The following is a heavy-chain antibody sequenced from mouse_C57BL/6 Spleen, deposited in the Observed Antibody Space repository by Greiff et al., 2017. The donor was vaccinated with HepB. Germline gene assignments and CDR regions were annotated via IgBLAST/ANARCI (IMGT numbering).Heavy chain of an antibody. J-gene: IGHJ3*01. V-gene: IGHV5-12*01. D-gene: IGHD4-1*01. CDR1: GFTFSDYY. Sequence: DVKLVESGGGLVQPGGSLKLSCAASGFTFSDYYMYWVRQTPEKRLEWVAYISNGGGSTYYPDTVTGRFTISRDNAKNTLYLQMSRLKAEDTAMYYCARAELGRFAYWGQGTLVTVSA. CDR2: ISNGGGST. CDR3: ARAELGRFAY.